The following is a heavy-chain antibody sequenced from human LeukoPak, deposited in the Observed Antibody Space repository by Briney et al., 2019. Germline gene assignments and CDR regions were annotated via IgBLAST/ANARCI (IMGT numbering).Heavy chain of an antibody. CDR1: GYSISSGYY. CDR2: IYHSGST. J-gene: IGHJ4*02. V-gene: IGHV4-38-2*02. Sequence: PSETLSLTCTVSGYSISSGYYWGWIRQPPGKGPEWIGSIYHSGSTYYNPPLKSRVTISVDTSKTQFSLKLSSVTAADTAVYYCAREEGSSWTAGYYFDYWGQGTLVTVSS. CDR3: AREEGSSWTAGYYFDY. D-gene: IGHD6-13*01.